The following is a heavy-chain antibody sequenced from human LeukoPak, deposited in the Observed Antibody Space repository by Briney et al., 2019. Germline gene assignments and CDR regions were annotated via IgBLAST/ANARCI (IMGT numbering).Heavy chain of an antibody. J-gene: IGHJ4*02. CDR2: IYYSGST. CDR1: GVSISSSSYY. CDR3: ARGGAYYYGSSGYYPPFDY. D-gene: IGHD3-22*01. V-gene: IGHV4-39*07. Sequence: SETLSLTCTVSGVSISSSSYYWGWIRQPPGKGLEWIGSIYYSGSTYYNPSLKSRVTMSVDTSKNQFSLKLSSVTAADTAVYYCARGGAYYYGSSGYYPPFDYWGQGTLVTVSS.